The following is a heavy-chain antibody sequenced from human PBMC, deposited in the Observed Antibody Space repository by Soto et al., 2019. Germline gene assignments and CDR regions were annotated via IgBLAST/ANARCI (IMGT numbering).Heavy chain of an antibody. CDR2: ISSSGSKI. J-gene: IGHJ4*02. CDR3: ARDLATFGVVIGY. Sequence: GGSLRLSCAASGFTFSSYEMNWVRQAPGKGLEWVSYISSSGSKIYYADSVKGRFTISRDNAKNSLYLQMNSLRAEDTAVYYCARDLATFGVVIGYWGQGTLVTVSS. V-gene: IGHV3-48*03. D-gene: IGHD3-3*01. CDR1: GFTFSSYE.